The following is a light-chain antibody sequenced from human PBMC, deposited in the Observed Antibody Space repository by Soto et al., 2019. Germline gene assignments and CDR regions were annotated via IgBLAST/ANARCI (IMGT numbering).Light chain of an antibody. Sequence: EIVLTQSPATLSLSPGERATLSCRASQSVSNLLAWYQQKPGQAXRLLIYDASKRATGIPARFSGSGSGTDFTLTISSLEPEDFAVYYCQQRSNWTFGQGTKVDIK. CDR2: DAS. J-gene: IGKJ1*01. V-gene: IGKV3-11*01. CDR3: QQRSNWT. CDR1: QSVSNL.